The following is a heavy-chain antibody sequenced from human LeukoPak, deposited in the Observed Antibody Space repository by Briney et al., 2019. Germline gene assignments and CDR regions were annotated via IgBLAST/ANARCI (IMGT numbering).Heavy chain of an antibody. J-gene: IGHJ5*02. D-gene: IGHD6-13*01. CDR2: TYYRAEWYK. V-gene: IGHV6-1*01. Sequence: SQTLSLTCAISGDSVSSNSAAWNWIRQSPSRGLEWLGRTYYRAEWYKDYAVSVRSRITINPDTSKNQFSLQLNSVTPEDTAEYYCARDPGSSNWDWFDPWGQGTLVTVSS. CDR3: ARDPGSSNWDWFDP. CDR1: GDSVSSNSAA.